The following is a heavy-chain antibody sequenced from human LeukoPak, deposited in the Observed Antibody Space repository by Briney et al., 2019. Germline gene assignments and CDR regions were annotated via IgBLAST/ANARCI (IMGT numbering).Heavy chain of an antibody. Sequence: GGSLRLSCATSGFAFSDHYMDWVRQAPGKGLEWVARTRTKAKDYTTEYAASVKGRFTVSRDESMHSLYLQMNSLKTEDTAVYYCARGPTVTFNYHYGMDVWGQGTTVTVSS. D-gene: IGHD4-17*01. CDR1: GFAFSDHY. J-gene: IGHJ6*02. CDR3: ARGPTVTFNYHYGMDV. CDR2: TRTKAKDYTT. V-gene: IGHV3-72*01.